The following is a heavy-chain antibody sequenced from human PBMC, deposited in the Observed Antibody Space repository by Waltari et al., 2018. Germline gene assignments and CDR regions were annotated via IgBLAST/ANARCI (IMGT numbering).Heavy chain of an antibody. CDR2: QKQVGREK. CDR1: GFTFSSYW. V-gene: IGHV3-7*01. J-gene: IGHJ2*01. CDR3: ARTGGWHAQRYFDL. Sequence: EVQLVESGGGLVQPGGSLRLSCAASGFTFSSYWMSGVRKAPGKGVEGGANQKQVGREKDNVDSVKGRFTITRDNAKNSLYLQMNSLRAEDTAVYYCARTGGWHAQRYFDLWGRGTLVTVSS. D-gene: IGHD6-19*01.